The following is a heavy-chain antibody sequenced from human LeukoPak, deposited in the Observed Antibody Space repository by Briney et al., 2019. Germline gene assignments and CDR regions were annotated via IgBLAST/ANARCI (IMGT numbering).Heavy chain of an antibody. V-gene: IGHV1-18*01. CDR1: GYTFTCYG. Sequence: GASVKVSCKASGYTFTCYGISWVRQAPGQGLEWMGWISAYNGNTNYAQKVQGRVTMTTDTSTSTAYMELRSLRSDDTAVYYCARAGTTVAGTRYFQHWGQGTLVTVSS. J-gene: IGHJ1*01. CDR2: ISAYNGNT. D-gene: IGHD6-19*01. CDR3: ARAGTTVAGTRYFQH.